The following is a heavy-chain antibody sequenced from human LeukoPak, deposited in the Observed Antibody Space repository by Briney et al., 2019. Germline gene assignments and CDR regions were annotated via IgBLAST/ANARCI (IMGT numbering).Heavy chain of an antibody. Sequence: SETLSLTCTVSGGSISSSSYYWGWIRQPPGKGLEWIGSIYYSGSTYYNPSLKSRVTMSVDTSKDQFSLKLSSVTAADTAVYYCARDRYDTSVDGHWFFDLWGRSTLVIVSS. CDR2: IYYSGST. CDR1: GGSISSSSYY. CDR3: ARDRYDTSVDGHWFFDL. J-gene: IGHJ2*01. D-gene: IGHD3-22*01. V-gene: IGHV4-39*07.